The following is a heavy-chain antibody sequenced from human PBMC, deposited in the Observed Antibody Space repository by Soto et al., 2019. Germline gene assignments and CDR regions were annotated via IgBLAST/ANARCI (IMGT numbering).Heavy chain of an antibody. V-gene: IGHV2-5*02. CDR3: ATLTADF. J-gene: IGHJ4*02. CDR1: GFSLTTGVG. Sequence: ITLEESGPTLVKPPETLTLTCTFSGFSLTTGVGVGWVRQPPGKALEWLTLVYWDDDKHYIPSLMSRLTITKDISKGPVVLTMTNMDPVDTATYYCATLTADFWGPGTLGT. CDR2: VYWDDDK.